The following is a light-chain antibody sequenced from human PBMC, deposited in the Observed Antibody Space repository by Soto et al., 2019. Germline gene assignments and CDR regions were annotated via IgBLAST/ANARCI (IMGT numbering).Light chain of an antibody. Sequence: EIEMTQCPATLCLAPGERVTLSCRASESVSTNLAWYQQKAGQAPRLLIYGASTRATGIPARFSGSGSGPEFSLTISNLQPDDCATYYCQQYENYWPFGQGTKV. CDR3: QQYENYWP. CDR2: GAS. J-gene: IGKJ1*01. CDR1: ESVSTN. V-gene: IGKV3-15*01.